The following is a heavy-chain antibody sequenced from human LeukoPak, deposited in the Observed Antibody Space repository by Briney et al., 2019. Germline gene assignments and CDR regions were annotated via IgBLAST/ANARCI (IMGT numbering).Heavy chain of an antibody. D-gene: IGHD3-10*01. Sequence: ASVKVSCKASGYTFTGYYMHWVRQAPGQGLEWMGWINPNGGGTYYAQKFQDRVNMTRDTSISTAYMELSRLISDDTAVYYCARTRYGSQYYFDYWGQGTLVTVSS. CDR2: INPNGGGT. CDR1: GYTFTGYY. CDR3: ARTRYGSQYYFDY. J-gene: IGHJ4*02. V-gene: IGHV1-2*02.